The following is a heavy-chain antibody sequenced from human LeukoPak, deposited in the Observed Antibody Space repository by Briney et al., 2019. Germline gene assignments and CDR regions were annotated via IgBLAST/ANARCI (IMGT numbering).Heavy chain of an antibody. CDR3: ARVPQQQLGPLDY. D-gene: IGHD6-13*01. CDR1: GFIFSSYS. CDR2: ISSSSSTI. J-gene: IGHJ4*02. V-gene: IGHV3-48*04. Sequence: GGSLRLSCAASGFIFSSYSMNWVRQAPGKGLEWVSYISSSSSTIYYADSVKGRFTISRDNAKNSLYLQMNSLRAEDTAVYYCARVPQQQLGPLDYWGQGTLVTVSS.